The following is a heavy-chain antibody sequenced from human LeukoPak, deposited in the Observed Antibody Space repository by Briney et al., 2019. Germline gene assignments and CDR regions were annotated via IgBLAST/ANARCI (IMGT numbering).Heavy chain of an antibody. CDR3: ARDTAASAWFDP. J-gene: IGHJ5*02. V-gene: IGHV3-21*01. CDR2: ISSSSSYI. Sequence: GGSLRLSCAAAGLTFTSYTMNWVRQAPGKGLEWVSSISSSSSYIYYADSVKGRFTISRDNAKNSLYLQMNSLRAEDTAVYYCARDTAASAWFDPWGQGTLVTVSS. D-gene: IGHD2-15*01. CDR1: GLTFTSYT.